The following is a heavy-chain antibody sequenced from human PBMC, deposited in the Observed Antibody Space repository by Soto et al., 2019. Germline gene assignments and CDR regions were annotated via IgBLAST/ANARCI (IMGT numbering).Heavy chain of an antibody. CDR1: GXTFSSYP. D-gene: IGHD6-6*01. CDR2: ISGSGGST. V-gene: IGHV3-23*01. Sequence: GSLRLSCAASGXTFSSYPMSWVRQAPGRGLEWVSPISGSGGSTYYADSVKGRFTISRDNSKNTLYLQMNSLRAADTAVYYCAKSRGVSSIAARVDYWGQGTLVTV. CDR3: AKSRGVSSIAARVDY. J-gene: IGHJ4*02.